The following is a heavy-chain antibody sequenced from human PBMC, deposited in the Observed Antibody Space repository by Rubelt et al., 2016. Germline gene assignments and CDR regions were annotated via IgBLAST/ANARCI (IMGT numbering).Heavy chain of an antibody. CDR2: IYYSGST. D-gene: IGHD3-10*02. J-gene: IGHJ4*02. CDR3: ARVRCSGSWADY. V-gene: IGHV4-31*02. Sequence: EWIGYIYYSGSTYYNPSLKSRVTISVDTSKNQFSLKLSSVTAADTAVYYCARVRCSGSWADYWGQGTLVTVSS.